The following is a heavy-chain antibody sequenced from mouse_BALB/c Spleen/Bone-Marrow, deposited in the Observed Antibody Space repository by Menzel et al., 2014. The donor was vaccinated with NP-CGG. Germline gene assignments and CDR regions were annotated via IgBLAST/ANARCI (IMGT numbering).Heavy chain of an antibody. CDR2: ISDGGSYT. V-gene: IGHV5-4*02. Sequence: EVKLVESGGGLVKPGGSLKLSCAASGFTFSDYYMYWVRQTPEKGLEWVATISDGGSYTYYPDSVKGRFTISRDNAKNNLYLQMSSLKSEDTAMYYCARVVTTATLYWYFDVWGAGTTVTVSS. CDR3: ARVVTTATLYWYFDV. D-gene: IGHD1-2*01. CDR1: GFTFSDYY. J-gene: IGHJ1*01.